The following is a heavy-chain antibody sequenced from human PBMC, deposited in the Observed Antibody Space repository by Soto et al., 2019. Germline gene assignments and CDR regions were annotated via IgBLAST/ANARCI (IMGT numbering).Heavy chain of an antibody. CDR1: GLTLNYYA. J-gene: IGHJ5*02. V-gene: IGHV3-23*01. D-gene: IGHD6-13*01. CDR2: ITSTGDT. Sequence: PGGSLRLSCAASGLTLNYYAINWVRQAPGKGLEWVSAITSTGDTYYVDSVKGRFTISRDNSKNTLYPQMNSLRAEDTAVYYCAKEIAASATLWLDPWGQGTLVTVSS. CDR3: AKEIAASATLWLDP.